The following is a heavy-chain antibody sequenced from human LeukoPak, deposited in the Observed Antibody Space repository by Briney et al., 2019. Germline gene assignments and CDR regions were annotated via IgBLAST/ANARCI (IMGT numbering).Heavy chain of an antibody. D-gene: IGHD6-19*01. CDR2: ISCYNGDT. J-gene: IGHJ4*02. CDR3: ARDPTNTSGRYAFFDY. CDR1: GYTFNKHG. Sequence: ASVEVSCKASGYTFNKHGISWVRQAPGQGLEWMGWISCYNGDTHYAQKFQSRVTLTTDTSTTTAYMELRSLRSDDTALYYCARDPTNTSGRYAFFDYWGQGTLVTVSS. V-gene: IGHV1-18*01.